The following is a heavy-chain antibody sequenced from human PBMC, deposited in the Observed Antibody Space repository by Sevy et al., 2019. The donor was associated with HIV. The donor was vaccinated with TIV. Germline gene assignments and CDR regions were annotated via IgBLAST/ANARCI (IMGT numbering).Heavy chain of an antibody. CDR2: ISSSSSTI. CDR3: ARDGVGRYYYDSSGYPDAFDI. J-gene: IGHJ3*02. CDR1: GFTFSSYS. V-gene: IGHV3-48*02. D-gene: IGHD3-22*01. Sequence: GGSLRLSCAASGFTFSSYSMNWVRQAPGKGLEWVSYISSSSSTIYYAYSVKGRFTISRDNAKNSLYLQMNSLRDEDTAVYYCARDGVGRYYYDSSGYPDAFDIWGQGTMVTVSS.